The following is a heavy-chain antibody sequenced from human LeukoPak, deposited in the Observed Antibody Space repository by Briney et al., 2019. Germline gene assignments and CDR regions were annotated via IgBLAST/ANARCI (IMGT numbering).Heavy chain of an antibody. V-gene: IGHV5-51*01. CDR3: ARQYCSSTSCYTNWFDP. Sequence: GESLKISCKASAYSFTSYWIGWVRQMPGKGLEWMGIIYPGDSDTRYSPSFQGQVTISADKSISTAYLQWSSLKASDTAMYYCARQYCSSTSCYTNWFDPWGQGTLVTVSS. CDR1: AYSFTSYW. J-gene: IGHJ5*02. CDR2: IYPGDSDT. D-gene: IGHD2-2*02.